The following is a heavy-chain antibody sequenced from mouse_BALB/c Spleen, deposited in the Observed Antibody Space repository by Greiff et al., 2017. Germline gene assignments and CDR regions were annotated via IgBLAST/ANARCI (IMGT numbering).Heavy chain of an antibody. CDR2: ILPGSGST. CDR3: ASNYYGSSYYAMDY. CDR1: GYTFSSYW. D-gene: IGHD1-1*01. Sequence: QVQLKQSGAELMKPGASVKISCKATGYTFSSYWIEWVKQRPGHGLEWIGEILPGSGSTNYNEKFKGKATFTADTSSNTAYMQLSSLTSEDSAVYYCASNYYGSSYYAMDYWGQGTSVTVAS. J-gene: IGHJ4*01. V-gene: IGHV1-9*01.